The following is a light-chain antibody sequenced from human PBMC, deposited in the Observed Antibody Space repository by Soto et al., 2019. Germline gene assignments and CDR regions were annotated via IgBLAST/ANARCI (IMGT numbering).Light chain of an antibody. CDR1: QSISTN. CDR3: QQFDNLPST. V-gene: IGKV3-15*01. J-gene: IGKJ1*01. Sequence: EVVMTMSPAILPASPGCRSPLSCRASQSISTNLAWYQHKPGQPPRLLIYDASTRAAGIPSRFSGSGSGTEFTLTITSLQSEDFAVYYCQQFDNLPSTFGQGTKVDIK. CDR2: DAS.